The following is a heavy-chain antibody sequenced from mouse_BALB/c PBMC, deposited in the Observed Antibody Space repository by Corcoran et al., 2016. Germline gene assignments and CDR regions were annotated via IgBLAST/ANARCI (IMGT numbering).Heavy chain of an antibody. Sequence: QIQLVQSGPELKKPGETVKISCKASGYTFTNYGMNWVKQAPGQGLKWMGWINTYTGEPTYADDFKGRFAFSLETSASTAYLQINNLKNEDTATYFCAKGNYDAMDYWGQGTSVTVSS. V-gene: IGHV9-3-1*01. J-gene: IGHJ4*01. CDR1: GYTFTNYG. D-gene: IGHD2-1*01. CDR3: AKGNYDAMDY. CDR2: INTYTGEP.